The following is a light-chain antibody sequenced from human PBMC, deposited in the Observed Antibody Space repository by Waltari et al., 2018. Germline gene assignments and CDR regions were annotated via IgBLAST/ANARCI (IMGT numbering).Light chain of an antibody. CDR1: SSNY. Sequence: QSALTQPRSVSGSPGQSVTISCTGTSSNYVSWYQPHPGKAPKLRIYAVISRPSRCPGRFSCSKSGNTASLTISGLQADHEADYYCCSYAGSYGYVFGTGTKVTVL. J-gene: IGLJ1*01. CDR2: AVI. V-gene: IGLV2-11*01. CDR3: CSYAGSYGYV.